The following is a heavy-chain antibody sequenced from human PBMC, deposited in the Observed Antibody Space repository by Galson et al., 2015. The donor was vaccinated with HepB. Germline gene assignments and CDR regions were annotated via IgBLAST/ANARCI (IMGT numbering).Heavy chain of an antibody. CDR2: ISSHSGSSI. CDR1: GFTFNDDY. D-gene: IGHD1-7*01. V-gene: IGHV3-11*01. J-gene: IGHJ5*02. Sequence: SLRLSCAASGFTFNDDYMTWIRQAPGKGLEWVSHISSHSGSSIYYADSVKGRFTISRDNAKNSLYLQMNSLRAEDTAVYYCARVPARTSLSWFDPWGQGTLVTVSS. CDR3: ARVPARTSLSWFDP.